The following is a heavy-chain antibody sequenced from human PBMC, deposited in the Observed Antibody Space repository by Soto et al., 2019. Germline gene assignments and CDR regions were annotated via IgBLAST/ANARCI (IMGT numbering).Heavy chain of an antibody. CDR3: ARDNSAAKGFLDH. D-gene: IGHD1-1*01. Sequence: ASVKVSCKASGYTFTNYYLHWVRQDPGQGLEWVGMINPSARSASYAQKLRGRLTMDRDTSTTTVYMEQGRLTSEDTAVYYCARDNSAAKGFLDHWGLGTLVTFSS. J-gene: IGHJ4*02. V-gene: IGHV1-46*04. CDR1: GYTFTNYY. CDR2: INPSARSA.